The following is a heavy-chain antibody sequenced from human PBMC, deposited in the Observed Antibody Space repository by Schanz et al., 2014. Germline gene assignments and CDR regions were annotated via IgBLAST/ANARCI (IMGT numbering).Heavy chain of an antibody. CDR2: ISASGGDT. Sequence: DVHLLESGGGLVQPGGSLRLSCAASEFTFSTDAMSWVRQAPGKGLEWLSVISASGGDTYYADSVKGRFTMSRDNAKNSVFLQMNSLRAEDTAVYYCVRDSFFAFDYWGQGTLXTVSS. CDR3: VRDSFFAFDY. V-gene: IGHV3-23*01. D-gene: IGHD3-3*01. CDR1: EFTFSTDA. J-gene: IGHJ4*02.